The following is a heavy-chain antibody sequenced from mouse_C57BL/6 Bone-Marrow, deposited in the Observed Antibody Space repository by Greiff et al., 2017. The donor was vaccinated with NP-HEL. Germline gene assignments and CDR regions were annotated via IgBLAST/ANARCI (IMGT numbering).Heavy chain of an antibody. J-gene: IGHJ4*01. D-gene: IGHD1-1*01. V-gene: IGHV14-2*01. Sequence: VQLQQSGAELVKPGASVKLSCTASGFNIKDYYMHWVKQRTEQGLEWIGRIDPEDGETKYAPKFPGKATITADTSSNTAYLQLSSLTSEDTAVYYCARTNYGSSPYYYAMDYWGQGTSVTVSS. CDR1: GFNIKDYY. CDR2: IDPEDGET. CDR3: ARTNYGSSPYYYAMDY.